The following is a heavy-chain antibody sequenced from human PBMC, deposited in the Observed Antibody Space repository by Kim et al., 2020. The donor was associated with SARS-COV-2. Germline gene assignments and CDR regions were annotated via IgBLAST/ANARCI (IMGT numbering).Heavy chain of an antibody. D-gene: IGHD3-3*01. Sequence: QKFQGRVTMTRDTSISTAYMELSRLRSDDTAVYYCARDLRGVITEYYFDYWGQGTLVTVSS. CDR3: ARDLRGVITEYYFDY. J-gene: IGHJ4*02. V-gene: IGHV1-2*02.